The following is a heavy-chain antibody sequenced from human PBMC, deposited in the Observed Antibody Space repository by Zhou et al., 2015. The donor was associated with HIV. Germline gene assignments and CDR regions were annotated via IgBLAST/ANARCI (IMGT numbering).Heavy chain of an antibody. CDR3: ARDADSSSPLSLYYYYYGMDV. V-gene: IGHV1-18*01. CDR1: GYTFTSYG. Sequence: QVQLVQSGAEVKKPGASVKVSCKASGYTFTSYGISWVRQAPGQGLEWMGWISAYNGNTNYAQKLQGRVTMTTDTSTSTAYMELRSLRSDDTAVYYCARDADSSSPLSLYYYYYGMDVWGQGTTVTVSS. CDR2: ISAYNGNT. D-gene: IGHD6-6*01. J-gene: IGHJ6*02.